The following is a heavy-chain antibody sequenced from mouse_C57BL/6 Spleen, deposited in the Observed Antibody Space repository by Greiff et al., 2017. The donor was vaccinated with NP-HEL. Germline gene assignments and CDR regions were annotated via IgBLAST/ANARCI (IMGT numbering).Heavy chain of an antibody. J-gene: IGHJ2*01. Sequence: QVQLQQPGAELVMPGASVKLSCKASGYTFTSYWMHWVKQRPGQGLEWIGEIDPSDSYTNYNQKFKGKSTLTVDKSSSTAYMQLSSLTSEDSAVYYCARCAFITTVVGGFDYWGQGTTLTVSS. CDR3: ARCAFITTVVGGFDY. V-gene: IGHV1-69*01. CDR1: GYTFTSYW. D-gene: IGHD1-1*01. CDR2: IDPSDSYT.